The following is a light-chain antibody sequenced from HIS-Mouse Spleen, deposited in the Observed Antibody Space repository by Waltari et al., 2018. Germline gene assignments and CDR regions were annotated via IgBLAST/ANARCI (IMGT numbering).Light chain of an antibody. Sequence: QSALTQPASVSGSPGQSITISCTGTSSDVGGHHYVPWYQQHPGKAPKLMIYEVSNRPSGVSNRFSGSKSGNTASLTISGLQAEDEADYYCSSYTSSSTLVFGGGTKLTVL. V-gene: IGLV2-14*01. CDR2: EVS. CDR3: SSYTSSSTLV. CDR1: SSDVGGHHY. J-gene: IGLJ3*02.